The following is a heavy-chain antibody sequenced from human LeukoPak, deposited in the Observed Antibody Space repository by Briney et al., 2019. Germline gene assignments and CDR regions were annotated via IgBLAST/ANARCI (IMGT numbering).Heavy chain of an antibody. CDR1: GFTVSSNY. J-gene: IGHJ4*02. CDR2: IYSGGST. V-gene: IGHV3-66*01. Sequence: SGGSLRLSCAASGFTVSSNYMSWVRQAPGKGLEWVSVIYSGGSTYYADSVKGRFTISRDNSKNTLYLQMNSLRAEDTAVYYCARVIAVAGTGGFRYWGQGTLVTVSS. D-gene: IGHD6-19*01. CDR3: ARVIAVAGTGGFRY.